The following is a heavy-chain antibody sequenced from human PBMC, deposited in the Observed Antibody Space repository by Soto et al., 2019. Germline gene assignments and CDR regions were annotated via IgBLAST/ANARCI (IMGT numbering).Heavy chain of an antibody. CDR1: GFTFSSYS. Sequence: EVQLVESGGGLVKPGGSLRLSCAASGFTFSSYSMNWVRQAPGKGLEWVSSISSSSSYIYYADSVKGRFTISRDNDKNSLYLQMNSLRAEDTAVYYCARDLIVDCSGGSCYENWCDPWGQGTLVTVSS. CDR2: ISSSSSYI. J-gene: IGHJ5*02. V-gene: IGHV3-21*01. D-gene: IGHD2-15*01. CDR3: ARDLIVDCSGGSCYENWCDP.